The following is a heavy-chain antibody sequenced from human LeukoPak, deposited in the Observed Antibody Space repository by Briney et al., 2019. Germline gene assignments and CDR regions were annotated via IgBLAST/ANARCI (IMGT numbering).Heavy chain of an antibody. CDR2: IYSSGRT. J-gene: IGHJ4*02. CDR3: ARGRDGYNFLNRGEYYYFDY. Sequence: SETLSLTCTVSGDSINSNNYYWSWIRQPAGKGLEWIGRIYSSGRTNYNPSLKSRVTISLDTSRNQFSLKLNSVTAADTAVYYCARGRDGYNFLNRGEYYYFDYWGQGTLVTVSS. CDR1: GDSINSNNYY. V-gene: IGHV4-61*02. D-gene: IGHD5-24*01.